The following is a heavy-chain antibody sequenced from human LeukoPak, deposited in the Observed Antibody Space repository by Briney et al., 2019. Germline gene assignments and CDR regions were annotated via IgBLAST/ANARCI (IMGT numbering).Heavy chain of an antibody. Sequence: EESLQISCKGSGYRFASYWIGWVRQMPGKGLEWMGNIYPGDSDTRYSPPFQGQVTISADKSINTPYLQWSSLKASDSAMYYCARRLAVAGRGYYGMDVWGQGTTVTVSS. CDR2: IYPGDSDT. J-gene: IGHJ6*02. CDR1: GYRFASYW. CDR3: ARRLAVAGRGYYGMDV. D-gene: IGHD6-19*01. V-gene: IGHV5-51*01.